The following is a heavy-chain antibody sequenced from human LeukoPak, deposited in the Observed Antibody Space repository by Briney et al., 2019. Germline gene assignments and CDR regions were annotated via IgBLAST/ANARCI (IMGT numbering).Heavy chain of an antibody. V-gene: IGHV3-7*01. D-gene: IGHD1-26*01. CDR3: ARDPTVGSQQQYCFDY. Sequence: GGSLRLSCAASGFTFSSSWMTWVRQAPGNGLEWVASIKEDGSEKTSVDSVKGRFTISRDNAKNSLYLQMNSLRAEDTAVYYCARDPTVGSQQQYCFDYWGQGTLVTVSS. CDR1: GFTFSSSW. J-gene: IGHJ4*02. CDR2: IKEDGSEK.